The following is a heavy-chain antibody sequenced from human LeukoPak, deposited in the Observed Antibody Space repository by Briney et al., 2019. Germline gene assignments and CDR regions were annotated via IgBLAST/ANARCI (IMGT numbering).Heavy chain of an antibody. CDR3: AGEGSSSWYGAFDI. CDR2: ISAYNGNT. CDR1: GYTFTNYG. D-gene: IGHD6-13*01. V-gene: IGHV1-18*01. J-gene: IGHJ3*02. Sequence: GASVKVSCKGSGYTFTNYGINWVRQAPGQGLEWMGWISAYNGNTNYAQNLQGRVTLTTDTSTSTAYMELRSLRSEDTAVYYCAGEGSSSWYGAFDIWGQGTMVTVSS.